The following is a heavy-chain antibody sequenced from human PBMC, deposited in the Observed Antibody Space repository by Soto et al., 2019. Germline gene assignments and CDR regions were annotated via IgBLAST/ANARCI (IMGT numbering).Heavy chain of an antibody. J-gene: IGHJ4*02. D-gene: IGHD2-8*01. CDR1: SGSISSSNW. CDR3: ARLYGTNDYGDY. Sequence: SETLSLTCAVSSGSISSSNWWSWVRQPPGKGLEWIGEIYHSGSTNYNPSLKSRVTISVDKSKNQFSLKLSSVTAADTAVYYCARLYGTNDYGDYWGQGTLVTVSS. CDR2: IYHSGST. V-gene: IGHV4-4*02.